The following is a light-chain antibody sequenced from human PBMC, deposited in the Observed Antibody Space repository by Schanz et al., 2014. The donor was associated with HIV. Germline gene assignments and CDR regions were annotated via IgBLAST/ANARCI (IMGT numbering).Light chain of an antibody. J-gene: IGKJ4*01. CDR1: HPVSSD. CDR2: GAS. Sequence: EIVLTQSPGILSLSPGERATLSCRASHPVSSDLAWYQQKPGQAPRLLIYGASTRATGIPARFSGSGSGTEFTLTISSLQSEDFAVYYCQQYNNWPPELTFGGGTKVEVK. V-gene: IGKV3-15*01. CDR3: QQYNNWPPELT.